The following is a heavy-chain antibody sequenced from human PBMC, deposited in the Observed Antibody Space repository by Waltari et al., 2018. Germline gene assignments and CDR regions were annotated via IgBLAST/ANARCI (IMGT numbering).Heavy chain of an antibody. D-gene: IGHD6-6*01. V-gene: IGHV3-21*01. CDR2: ISSSSSYI. CDR1: GFTFSSYS. CDR3: ARDSEGSSSLPDY. J-gene: IGHJ4*02. Sequence: VQLVESGGGLVKPGGSLRLSCAASGFTFSSYSMNWVRQAPGKGLEWVASISSSSSYIYYADSVKGRFTISRDNAKNSLYLQMNSLRAEDTAVYYCARDSEGSSSLPDYWGQGTLVTVSS.